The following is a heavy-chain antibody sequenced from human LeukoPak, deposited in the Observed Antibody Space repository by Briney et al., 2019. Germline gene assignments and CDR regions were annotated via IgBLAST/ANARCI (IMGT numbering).Heavy chain of an antibody. J-gene: IGHJ4*02. V-gene: IGHV3-7*01. Sequence: GGSLRLSCVGSGFSFSSYWMSWVRQAPGKGLEWVANIKEDGSEKYSVGSVKGRFTISRDNTKNSLFLEVNSLRAEDAAVYYCATGWSHHTYWGQGTLVTVSS. CDR2: IKEDGSEK. CDR1: GFSFSSYW. D-gene: IGHD3-3*01. CDR3: ATGWSHHTY.